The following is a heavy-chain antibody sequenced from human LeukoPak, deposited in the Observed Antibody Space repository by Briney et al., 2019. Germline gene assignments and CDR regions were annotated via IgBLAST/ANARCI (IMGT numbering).Heavy chain of an antibody. CDR1: GFTFSSCA. V-gene: IGHV3-23*01. CDR2: ISGSGGST. D-gene: IGHD2-8*02. Sequence: GGSLRLSCAASGFTFSSCAMSWVRQAPGKGLEWVSAISGSGGSTYYADSVKGRFTISRDNSKNTLYLQMNSLRAKDTAVYYCARISTGTGYWGQGTLVTVSS. J-gene: IGHJ4*02. CDR3: ARISTGTGY.